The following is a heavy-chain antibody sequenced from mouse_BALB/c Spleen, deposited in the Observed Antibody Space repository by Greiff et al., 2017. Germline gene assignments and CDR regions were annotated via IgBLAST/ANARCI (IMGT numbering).Heavy chain of an antibody. V-gene: IGHV5-4*02. Sequence: EVMLVESGGGLVKPGGSLKLSCAASGFTFSDYYMYWVRQTPEKRLEWVATISDGGSYTYYPDSVKGRFTISRDNAKNNLYLQMSSLKSEDTAMYYCARDPAGTWFAYWGQGTLVTVSA. CDR1: GFTFSDYY. CDR3: ARDPAGTWFAY. J-gene: IGHJ3*01. CDR2: ISDGGSYT. D-gene: IGHD4-1*01.